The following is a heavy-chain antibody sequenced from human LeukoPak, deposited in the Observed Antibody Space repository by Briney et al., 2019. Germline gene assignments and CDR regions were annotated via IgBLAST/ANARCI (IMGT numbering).Heavy chain of an antibody. Sequence: ASVKFSCKASGYTFTSYGISWVRQAPGQGLERMGWISAYNGNTNYAQKLQGRVTMTTDTSTSTAYMELRSLRSDDTAVYYCARDFVGATVDYWGQGTLVTVSS. D-gene: IGHD1-26*01. V-gene: IGHV1-18*01. J-gene: IGHJ4*02. CDR3: ARDFVGATVDY. CDR1: GYTFTSYG. CDR2: ISAYNGNT.